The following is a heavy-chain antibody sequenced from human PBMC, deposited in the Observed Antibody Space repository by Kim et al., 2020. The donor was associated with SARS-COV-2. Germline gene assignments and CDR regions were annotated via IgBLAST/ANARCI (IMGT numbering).Heavy chain of an antibody. Sequence: GGSLRLSCSASGFTFSSCVMYWVRQAPGKGLQCVSGISSNGGSTYYADSVKGRFTISRDNSKNTLYFQMSSLRGEDTAVYYCVKAVGVWLWLVPFDYWVQGTLLTVSS. CDR3: VKAVGVWLWLVPFDY. CDR2: ISSNGGST. J-gene: IGHJ4*02. CDR1: GFTFSSCV. V-gene: IGHV3-64*05. D-gene: IGHD6-19*01.